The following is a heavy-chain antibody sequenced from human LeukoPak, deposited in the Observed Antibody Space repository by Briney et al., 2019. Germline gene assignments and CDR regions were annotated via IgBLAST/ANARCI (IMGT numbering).Heavy chain of an antibody. V-gene: IGHV3-74*01. CDR2: INSDGSST. CDR3: ARAPPYDSSGIYYYYYYMDV. D-gene: IGHD3-22*01. J-gene: IGHJ6*03. Sequence: GGSLGLSCAASGFTFSSYWMHWVRQAPGKGLVWVSRINSDGSSTSYADSVKGRFTISRDNAKNTLYLQMNSLRAEDTAVYYCARAPPYDSSGIYYYYYYMDVWGKGTTVTVSS. CDR1: GFTFSSYW.